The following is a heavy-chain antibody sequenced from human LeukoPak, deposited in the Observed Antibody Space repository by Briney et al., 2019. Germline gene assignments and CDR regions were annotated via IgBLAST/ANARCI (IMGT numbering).Heavy chain of an antibody. Sequence: GRSLRLSCAASGFTFSSYGMHWVRQAPGKGLEWVAVISYDGSNKYYADSVKGRFTISRDNSKNPLYLQMNSLRAEDTAVYYCAKDGLAGSEYYFDYWGQGTLVTVSS. D-gene: IGHD6-6*01. J-gene: IGHJ4*02. CDR2: ISYDGSNK. CDR3: AKDGLAGSEYYFDY. V-gene: IGHV3-30*18. CDR1: GFTFSSYG.